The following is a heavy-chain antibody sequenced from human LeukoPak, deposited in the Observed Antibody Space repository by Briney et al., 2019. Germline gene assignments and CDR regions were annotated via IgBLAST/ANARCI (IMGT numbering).Heavy chain of an antibody. D-gene: IGHD3-22*01. CDR2: IYSGGST. J-gene: IGHJ3*02. Sequence: GGSLRLSCAASGFTVSSNYMSWVRQAPGKGLEWVSVIYSGGSTYYADSVKGRFTISRDNSKNTLYLQMNSLRAEDTAVYYCARDHDSSGYYSDAFDIWGQGTMVTVSS. CDR3: ARDHDSSGYYSDAFDI. CDR1: GFTVSSNY. V-gene: IGHV3-53*01.